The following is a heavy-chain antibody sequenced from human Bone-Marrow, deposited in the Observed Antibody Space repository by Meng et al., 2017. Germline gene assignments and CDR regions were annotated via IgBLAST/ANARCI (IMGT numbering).Heavy chain of an antibody. V-gene: IGHV4-34*01. CDR3: ARGQDGYALGAYFQH. CDR2: INHSGST. Sequence: EQLHQWGPGLLKPAQTLSPTLSVYGGYVSGYYRSWIRQPPGKALEWTEEINHSGSTNYNPALKSLVTISVDTSKNQFSLKLSSVTAADTAVYYCARGQDGYALGAYFQHWGQGTLVTVSS. J-gene: IGHJ1*01. CDR1: GGYVSGYY. D-gene: IGHD5-24*01.